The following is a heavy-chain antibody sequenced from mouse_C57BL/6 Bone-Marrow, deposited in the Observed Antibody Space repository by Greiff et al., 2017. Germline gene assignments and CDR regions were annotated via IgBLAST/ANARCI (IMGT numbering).Heavy chain of an antibody. Sequence: QVQLKESGAELVRPGTSVKVSCKASGYAFTNYLIEWVKQRPGQGLEWIGVINPGSGGTNYNEKFKGKATLTADKSSSTAYMQLSSLTSEDSAVYFCARGGSPFDYGGQGTTLTVSS. CDR1: GYAFTNYL. CDR2: INPGSGGT. V-gene: IGHV1-54*01. D-gene: IGHD1-1*02. CDR3: ARGGSPFDY. J-gene: IGHJ2*01.